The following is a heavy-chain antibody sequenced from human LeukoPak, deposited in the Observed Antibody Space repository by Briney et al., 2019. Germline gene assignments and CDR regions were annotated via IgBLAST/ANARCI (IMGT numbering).Heavy chain of an antibody. D-gene: IGHD6-6*01. CDR1: GGSFPSHY. CDR3: ARDHSSSYHYFDL. Sequence: SETLSLTCSVCGGSFPSHYWSGIRQPPGKGLEWIGYVHYSGKSKYNPSLKSRVTMSVDTSKNQLSLKLDSVTAADTAMYYCARDHSSSYHYFDLWGQGTLITVSS. J-gene: IGHJ4*02. CDR2: VHYSGKS. V-gene: IGHV4-59*11.